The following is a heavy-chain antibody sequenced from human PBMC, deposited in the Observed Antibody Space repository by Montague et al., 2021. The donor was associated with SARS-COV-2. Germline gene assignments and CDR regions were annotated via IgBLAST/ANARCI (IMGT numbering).Heavy chain of an antibody. Sequence: SSRLSCAASGFPFSSYAMHLVRQAPGKGLEWVAVISYDGSNKYYADSVKGRFTISRDNSKNTLYLQMNSLRAEDTAVYYCARAYSGSYYGAFDIWGQGTMVTVSS. J-gene: IGHJ3*02. CDR1: GFPFSSYA. CDR3: ARAYSGSYYGAFDI. V-gene: IGHV3-30-3*01. D-gene: IGHD1-26*01. CDR2: ISYDGSNK.